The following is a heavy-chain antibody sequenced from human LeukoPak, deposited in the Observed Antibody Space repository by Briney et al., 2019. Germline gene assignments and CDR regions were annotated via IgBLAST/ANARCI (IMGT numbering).Heavy chain of an antibody. Sequence: GGSLRLSCAASGFTFSSYWMSWVRQAPGKGLEWVANIKQDGSEKYYVDSVKGRFTISRDNAKNSLYLQMSSLRAEDTAVYYCARVSRPAYYDFWSGYFDYWGQGTLVTVSS. CDR1: GFTFSSYW. CDR2: IKQDGSEK. D-gene: IGHD3-3*01. J-gene: IGHJ4*02. V-gene: IGHV3-7*01. CDR3: ARVSRPAYYDFWSGYFDY.